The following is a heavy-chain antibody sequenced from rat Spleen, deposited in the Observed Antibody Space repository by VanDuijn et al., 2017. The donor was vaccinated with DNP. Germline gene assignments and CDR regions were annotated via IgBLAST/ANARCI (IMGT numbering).Heavy chain of an antibody. CDR1: GFTFSNYD. J-gene: IGHJ2*01. CDR3: ARWNDYFDY. CDR2: IINDGSRT. V-gene: IGHV5-29*01. Sequence: EVQLVESGGGLVQPGRSLKLSCAASGFTFSNYDMAWVRQAPTKGLEWVATIINDGSRTYYRDSVKGRFTISRDNAKSTLYLQMNSLRSEDTATYYCARWNDYFDYWGQGVMVTVSS.